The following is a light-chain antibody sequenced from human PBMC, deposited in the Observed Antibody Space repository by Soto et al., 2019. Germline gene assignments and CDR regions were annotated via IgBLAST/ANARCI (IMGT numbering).Light chain of an antibody. Sequence: EIVLTQSPGTLSLSPGERATLSCRASQSVSTRSLAWYQQKPGQAHRLLISGAYSRAADIPDRFSGSGSGTDFTLTIKRLEPEDFAVYYCKQYDNSPRTFGQGTKVDIK. CDR3: KQYDNSPRT. V-gene: IGKV3-20*01. CDR1: QSVSTRS. J-gene: IGKJ1*01. CDR2: GAY.